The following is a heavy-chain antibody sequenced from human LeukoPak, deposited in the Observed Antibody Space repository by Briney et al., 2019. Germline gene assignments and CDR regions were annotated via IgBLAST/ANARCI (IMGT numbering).Heavy chain of an antibody. J-gene: IGHJ4*02. CDR3: ARGLTALGWYFGY. Sequence: SETLSLTCTVSTYSISSGYYWGWIRQPPGKGLEWIGNIYHNGNTYYNPSLKSRVTISVDTSKKQFSLRLSSVTAADTAVYYCARGLTALGWYFGYWGQGTLVTVSS. CDR1: TYSISSGYY. D-gene: IGHD1-20*01. V-gene: IGHV4-38-2*02. CDR2: IYHNGNT.